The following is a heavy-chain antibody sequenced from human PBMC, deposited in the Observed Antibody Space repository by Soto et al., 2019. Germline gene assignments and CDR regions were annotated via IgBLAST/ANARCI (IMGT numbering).Heavy chain of an antibody. V-gene: IGHV1-46*01. J-gene: IGHJ6*01. CDR1: GDTFTSYY. Sequence: ASVKVSCNASGDTFTSYYMHWVRQAPGQGLEWMGIINPSGGSTSYAQKFQGRVTMTRDTSTSTVYMELSSLRSEDTAVYYCARAQCSGGSCYSFYGMEVWGQAITV. CDR3: ARAQCSGGSCYSFYGMEV. CDR2: INPSGGST. D-gene: IGHD2-15*01.